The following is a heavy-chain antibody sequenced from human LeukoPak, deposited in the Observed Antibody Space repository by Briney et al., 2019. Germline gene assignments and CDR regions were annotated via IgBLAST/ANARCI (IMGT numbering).Heavy chain of an antibody. Sequence: ASVKVSCKASGYTFTSYYMHWVRQAPGQGLEWMGIINPSGGSTSYAQKFQGRVTMTRDMSTSTVYMELNSLESEDTAMYYCATYADIAATIQWGTPEYYFDYWGQGTLVTVSS. V-gene: IGHV1-46*01. CDR1: GYTFTSYY. J-gene: IGHJ4*02. CDR3: ATYADIAATIQWGTPEYYFDY. CDR2: INPSGGST. D-gene: IGHD5-12*01.